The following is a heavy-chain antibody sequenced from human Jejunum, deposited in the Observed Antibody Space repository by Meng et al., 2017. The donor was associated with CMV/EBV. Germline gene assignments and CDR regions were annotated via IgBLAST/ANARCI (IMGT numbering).Heavy chain of an antibody. J-gene: IGHJ4*02. CDR1: YY. V-gene: IGHV4-39*07. D-gene: IGHD3-16*02. CDR2: TYYSGST. Sequence: YYWGRIRHPLGKGLEWIGNTYYSGSTYYNPSLRSRVSISVDTSKDQFFLKVNSVTAADTAVYYCARGLHGRYCPTTTCYPVEYWGQGTLVTVSS. CDR3: ARGLHGRYCPTTTCYPVEY.